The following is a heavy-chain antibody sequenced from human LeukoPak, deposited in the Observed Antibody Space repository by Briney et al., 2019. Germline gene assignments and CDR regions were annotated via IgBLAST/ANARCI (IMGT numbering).Heavy chain of an antibody. J-gene: IGHJ4*02. D-gene: IGHD6-19*01. CDR3: AREATWGQWYFDH. CDR2: IAGDGGAK. CDR1: AFTFSTLG. Sequence: PGGPLGFSGVALAFTFSTLGLLWSARAQGKELKWVSVIAGDGGAKFYADSVKGRFTLSRDNSKNMFFLQMNSLTVEDTAVYYCAREATWGQWYFDHWGQGTPVTVSS. V-gene: IGHV3-30*03.